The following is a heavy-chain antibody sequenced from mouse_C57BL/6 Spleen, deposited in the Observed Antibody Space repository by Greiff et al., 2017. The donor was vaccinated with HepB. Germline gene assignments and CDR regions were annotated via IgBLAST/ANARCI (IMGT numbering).Heavy chain of an antibody. CDR3: ARPDYYGSSYYAMDY. CDR1: GFTFSDYY. Sequence: EVKVVESGGGLVQPGGSLKLSCAASGFTFSDYYMYWVRQTPEKRLEWVAYISNGGGSTYYPDTVKGRFTISRDNAKNTLYLQMSRLKSEDTAMYYCARPDYYGSSYYAMDYWGQGTSVSVSS. D-gene: IGHD1-1*01. CDR2: ISNGGGST. V-gene: IGHV5-12*01. J-gene: IGHJ4*01.